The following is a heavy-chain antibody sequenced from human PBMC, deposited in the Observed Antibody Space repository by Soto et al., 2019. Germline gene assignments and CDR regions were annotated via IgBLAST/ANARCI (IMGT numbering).Heavy chain of an antibody. V-gene: IGHV3-30*18. J-gene: IGHJ4*02. D-gene: IGHD3-22*01. CDR3: AKDHYYDSSGYFDY. CDR1: GFTFSSYG. Sequence: GGSLRLSCAASGFTFSSYGMHWVRQAPGKGLEWVAVISYDGSNKYYADSVKGRFTISRDNSKNTLYLQMNSLRAEDTAVYYCAKDHYYDSSGYFDYWGQGTLGTVSS. CDR2: ISYDGSNK.